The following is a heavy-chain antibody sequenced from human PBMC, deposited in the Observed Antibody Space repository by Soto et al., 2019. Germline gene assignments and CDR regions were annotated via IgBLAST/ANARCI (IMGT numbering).Heavy chain of an antibody. V-gene: IGHV4-31*03. CDR2: IYYNGTT. CDR1: GVSISSAAYH. Sequence: QVRLQESGPGLVKPSQTLSLTCSVSGVSISSAAYHWTWIRQHPGKGLECIGFIYYNGTTSYKPSLRFRISICLYTCQSQFSLRLTSATAAGTSGYYCARYRFRDSVSMCVSRGQGAPVTVPS. D-gene: IGHD3-16*01. CDR3: ARYRFRDSVSMCVS. J-gene: IGHJ4*02.